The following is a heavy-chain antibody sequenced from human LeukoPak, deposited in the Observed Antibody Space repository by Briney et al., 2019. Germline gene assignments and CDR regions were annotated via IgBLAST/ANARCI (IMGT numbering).Heavy chain of an antibody. CDR3: ARDLRFLEWLPTPFDY. CDR1: GFTFSSYW. V-gene: IGHV3-7*01. CDR2: IKQDGSEK. Sequence: GGSLRLSCAASGFTFSSYWMSWVRQAPGKGLEWVANIKQDGSEKYYVDSVRGRFTISRDNAKNSLYLQMNSLRAEDTAVYYCARDLRFLEWLPTPFDYWGQGTLVTVSS. D-gene: IGHD3-3*01. J-gene: IGHJ4*02.